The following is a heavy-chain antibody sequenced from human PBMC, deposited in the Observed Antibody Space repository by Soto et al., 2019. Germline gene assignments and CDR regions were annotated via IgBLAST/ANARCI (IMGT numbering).Heavy chain of an antibody. Sequence: PSETLSLTCAVYGGSFSGYYWGWIRQPPGKGLEWIGEINHSGSTNYNPSLKSRVTISVDTSKNQFSLKLSSVTAADTAVYYCARHRIVVVTDYYYYYGMDVWGQGTTVTVSS. CDR3: ARHRIVVVTDYYYYYGMDV. D-gene: IGHD2-21*02. CDR1: GGSFSGYY. CDR2: INHSGST. V-gene: IGHV4-34*01. J-gene: IGHJ6*02.